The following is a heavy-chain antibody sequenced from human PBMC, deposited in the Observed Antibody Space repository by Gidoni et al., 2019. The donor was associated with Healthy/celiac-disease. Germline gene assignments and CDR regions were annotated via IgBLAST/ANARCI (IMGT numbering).Heavy chain of an antibody. D-gene: IGHD6-13*01. CDR2: INAGNGNT. Sequence: QVQLVQSGAEVKKPGASVKVSCKASGYTFTSYAMHWVRQAPGQRLGWMGWINAGNGNTKYSQKFQGRVTITRDTSASTAYMELSSLRSEDTAVYYCARVGMQQRGGDVWGQGTTVTVSS. V-gene: IGHV1-3*01. CDR3: ARVGMQQRGGDV. CDR1: GYTFTSYA. J-gene: IGHJ6*02.